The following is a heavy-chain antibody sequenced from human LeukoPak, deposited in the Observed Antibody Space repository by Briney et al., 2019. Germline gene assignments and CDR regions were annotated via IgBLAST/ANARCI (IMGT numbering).Heavy chain of an antibody. CDR1: GFTFSDYY. J-gene: IGHJ4*02. V-gene: IGHV3-11*06. CDR3: ARAARSLVAVFDY. Sequence: GGSLRLSCAASGFTFSDYYMSWIRQAPGKGLEWVSYISSSSSYTNYADSVKGRFTISRDNAKNSLYLQTNSLRAEDTAVYYCARAARSLVAVFDYRGQGTLVTVSS. CDR2: ISSSSSYT. D-gene: IGHD2-15*01.